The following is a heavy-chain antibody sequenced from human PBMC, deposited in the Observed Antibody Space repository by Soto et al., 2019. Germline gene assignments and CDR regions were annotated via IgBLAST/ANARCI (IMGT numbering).Heavy chain of an antibody. V-gene: IGHV2-5*02. CDR1: GFSLSTSGVG. Sequence: QITLKESGPTLVRPTQTLTLTCAFSGFSLSTSGVGVGWIRQPPGKALEWLAVLYWDDSKNYSPSLRSRLTITTDTSKNQVVLTMTNMDPMDTGTYYCAHKGPEDWPLDYWGQGTLVTVSS. J-gene: IGHJ4*02. D-gene: IGHD3-9*01. CDR3: AHKGPEDWPLDY. CDR2: LYWDDSK.